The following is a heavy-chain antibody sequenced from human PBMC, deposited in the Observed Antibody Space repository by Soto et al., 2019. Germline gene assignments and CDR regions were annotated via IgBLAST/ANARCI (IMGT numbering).Heavy chain of an antibody. CDR1: GFTFSSYA. CDR2: ISGSGGST. V-gene: IGHV3-23*01. Sequence: EVQLLESGGGLVQPGGSLRLSCAASGFTFSSYAMSWVRQAPGKGLEWVSAISGSGGSTYYADSVKGRFTISRDNSKNTLYLRMNSLRAEDTAVYSCAKVWGYGDYGGGAYWGQGTLVTAST. CDR3: AKVWGYGDYGGGAY. D-gene: IGHD4-17*01. J-gene: IGHJ4*02.